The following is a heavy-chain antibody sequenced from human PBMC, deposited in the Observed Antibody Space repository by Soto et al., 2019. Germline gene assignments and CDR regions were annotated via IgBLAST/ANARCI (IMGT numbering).Heavy chain of an antibody. CDR2: INSDGSST. V-gene: IGHV3-74*01. CDR3: ARPKRSSSRGWFDP. Sequence: EVQLVESGGGLVQPGGSLRLSCAASGFTFSSYWMHWVRQAPGKGLVWVSRINSDGSSTSYADSVKGRFTISRDNPKNTLYLQMNSLRAEDTAVYYCARPKRSSSRGWFDPWGQGTLVTVSS. D-gene: IGHD6-6*01. CDR1: GFTFSSYW. J-gene: IGHJ5*02.